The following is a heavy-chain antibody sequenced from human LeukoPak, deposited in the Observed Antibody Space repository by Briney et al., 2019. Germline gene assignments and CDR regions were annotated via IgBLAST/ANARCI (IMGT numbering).Heavy chain of an antibody. CDR2: IHYSGST. V-gene: IGHV4-59*01. CDR1: GGSITNYY. CDR3: ARETSLAGFASGLGFNY. Sequence: ASETLSLTCTVSGGSITNYYWTWIRQPPGKGLEWIGYIHYSGSTNYNPSLKSRVTISVDTSKNQFSLKLTSVTAADTATYYCARETSLAGFASGLGFNYWGQGILVTVSS. D-gene: IGHD6-19*01. J-gene: IGHJ4*02.